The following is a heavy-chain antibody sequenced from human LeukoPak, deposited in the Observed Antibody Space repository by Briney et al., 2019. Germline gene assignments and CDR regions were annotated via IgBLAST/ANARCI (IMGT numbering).Heavy chain of an antibody. CDR2: IIPILGIA. Sequence: ASVKVSCKASGGTFSSYAISWVRQAPGKGLEWMGRIIPILGIANYAQKFQGRVTITADKSTSTAYMELSSLRSEDTAVYYCARESITIFGVVIRMDVWGQGTTVTVSS. J-gene: IGHJ6*02. CDR1: GGTFSSYA. CDR3: ARESITIFGVVIRMDV. V-gene: IGHV1-69*04. D-gene: IGHD3-3*01.